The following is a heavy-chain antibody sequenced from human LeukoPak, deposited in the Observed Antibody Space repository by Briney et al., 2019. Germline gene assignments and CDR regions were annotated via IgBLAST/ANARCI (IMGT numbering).Heavy chain of an antibody. J-gene: IGHJ4*02. Sequence: GGSLRLSCAASGFTFSDYWMTWVRQAPGKGLEWVAHIKQDGSEKYYVDSIKGRFTISRANAKNLVYLQMNSLRAEDTAVYYCARGWNYAFRFDYWGQGTLVTVSS. D-gene: IGHD1-7*01. CDR2: IKQDGSEK. V-gene: IGHV3-7*01. CDR1: GFTFSDYW. CDR3: ARGWNYAFRFDY.